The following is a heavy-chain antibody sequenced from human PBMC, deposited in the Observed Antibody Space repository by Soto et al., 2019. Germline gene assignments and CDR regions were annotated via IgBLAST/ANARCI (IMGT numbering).Heavy chain of an antibody. V-gene: IGHV1-18*01. D-gene: IGHD2-21*02. Sequence: GASVKVSCKASGGTFSSYGISWVRQAPGQGLEWMGWISAHNGNTKYAQKAQGRITMTTDTSTSTAYMELRSLRSDDTAVYHCARDNYGDDGGGSFDFWGQGTMVTVSS. CDR2: ISAHNGNT. CDR1: GGTFSSYG. CDR3: ARDNYGDDGGGSFDF. J-gene: IGHJ3*01.